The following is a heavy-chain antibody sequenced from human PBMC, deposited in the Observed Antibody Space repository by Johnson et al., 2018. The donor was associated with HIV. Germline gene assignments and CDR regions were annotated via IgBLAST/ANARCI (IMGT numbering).Heavy chain of an antibody. D-gene: IGHD5-18*01. V-gene: IGHV3-74*01. CDR1: GFIFSSYW. J-gene: IGHJ3*02. Sequence: VQLVESGGGVVQPGGSLRLSCAASGFIFSSYWMHWVRQAPGKGLVWVSRINSDGSRTTYADSVKGRFTISRDNAKNTLYLQMNSLRAEDTAVYYCARERDTDMAGDAFDIWGQGTMVTVSS. CDR3: ARERDTDMAGDAFDI. CDR2: INSDGSRT.